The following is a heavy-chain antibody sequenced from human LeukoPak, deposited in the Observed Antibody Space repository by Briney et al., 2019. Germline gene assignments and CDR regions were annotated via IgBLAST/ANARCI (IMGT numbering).Heavy chain of an antibody. Sequence: PSGTLSLTCAVYGGSFSGYYWSWLPQPPGKGLVWIGELNHSGSTNYNPSIKSRVTISVGTSKNQFSQKLSSVTAADTAVYYCARGDNYYVWGSYRYTYAFDIWGQGTMVTVSS. CDR1: GGSFSGYY. V-gene: IGHV4-34*01. D-gene: IGHD3-16*02. CDR2: LNHSGST. J-gene: IGHJ3*02. CDR3: ARGDNYYVWGSYRYTYAFDI.